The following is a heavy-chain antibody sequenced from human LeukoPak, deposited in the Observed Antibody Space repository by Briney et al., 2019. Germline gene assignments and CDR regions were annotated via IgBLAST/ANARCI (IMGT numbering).Heavy chain of an antibody. CDR1: GYTFTGYY. D-gene: IGHD1-26*01. CDR3: ARDQYSGSYYTYYYYMDV. CDR2: INPNSGNT. J-gene: IGHJ6*03. V-gene: IGHV1-18*04. Sequence: ASVKVSCKASGYTFTGYYMHWVRQAPGQGLEWMGWINPNSGNTNYAQKLQGRVTMTTDTSTSTAYMELRSLRSDDTAVYYCARDQYSGSYYTYYYYMDVWGKGTTVTVSS.